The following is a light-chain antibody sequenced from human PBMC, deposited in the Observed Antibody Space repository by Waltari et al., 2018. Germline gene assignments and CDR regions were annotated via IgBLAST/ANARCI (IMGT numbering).Light chain of an antibody. CDR3: QQHFRVPYT. CDR1: QSISAY. J-gene: IGKJ2*01. V-gene: IGKV1-39*01. CDR2: AAS. Sequence: DIQMTQSPSSLSASVGDRVTISCRASQSISAYLTWYQQTPGKAPKLLIYAASNLQTGVPSRFSGSGSGTDFTLTISSLQPEDFTTYYCQQHFRVPYTFGQGTKVEI.